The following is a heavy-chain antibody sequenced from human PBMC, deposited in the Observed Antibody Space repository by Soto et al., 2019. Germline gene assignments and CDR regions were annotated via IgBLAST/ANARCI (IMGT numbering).Heavy chain of an antibody. Sequence: QVHLVQSGAEVEKPGASVQVSCKASGYTFTAYFLHWFRQAPGQGPVWMGWIDPNSGATKSASKFQGRVTKTRDTSIDTAYMELRRLTSDDTAVYYCVRGPSHGAFDYWGQGTLVTVSS. J-gene: IGHJ4*02. CDR1: GYTFTAYF. CDR3: VRGPSHGAFDY. V-gene: IGHV1-2*02. D-gene: IGHD5-18*01. CDR2: IDPNSGAT.